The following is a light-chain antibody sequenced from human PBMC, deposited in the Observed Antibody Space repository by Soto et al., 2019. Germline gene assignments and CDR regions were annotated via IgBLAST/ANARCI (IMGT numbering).Light chain of an antibody. V-gene: IGLV2-14*01. CDR3: SSYTSSSTPYV. Sequence: ALTQPASVSGSPGQSITISCTGTSSDVGGYNYVSWYQQHPGKAPKLMIYDVSNRPSGVSNRFSGSKSGNTASLTISVLQAEDEADYYCSSYTSSSTPYVFGTGTKVTVL. CDR1: SSDVGGYNY. J-gene: IGLJ1*01. CDR2: DVS.